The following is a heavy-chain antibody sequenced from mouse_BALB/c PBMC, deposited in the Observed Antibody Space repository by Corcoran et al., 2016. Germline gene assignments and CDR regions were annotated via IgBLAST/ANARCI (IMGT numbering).Heavy chain of an antibody. CDR2: IDPANGNT. CDR3: ANWDWYVDV. Sequence: EVQLQQSGAELVKPGAPVKLSSTASGFNIKDTYMHWVKQRPEQGLAWIGRIDPANGNTKYDPKFQGKATITADTSSNTAYLQLSSLTSEDTAVYYCANWDWYVDVWGAGTTVTVSS. J-gene: IGHJ1*01. D-gene: IGHD4-1*01. V-gene: IGHV14-3*02. CDR1: GFNIKDTY.